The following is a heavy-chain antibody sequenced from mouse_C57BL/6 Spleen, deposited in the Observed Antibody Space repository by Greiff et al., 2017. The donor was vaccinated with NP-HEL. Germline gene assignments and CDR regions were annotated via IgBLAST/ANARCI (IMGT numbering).Heavy chain of an antibody. V-gene: IGHV1-26*01. Sequence: EVQLQQSGPELVKPGASVKISCKASGYTFTDYYMNWVKQSHGKSLEWIGDINPNNGGTSYNQKFKGKATLTVDKSSSTAYMELRSLTSEDSAVYYCARWAGKGSPYYFDYWGQGTTLTVSS. CDR2: INPNNGGT. CDR1: GYTFTDYY. J-gene: IGHJ2*01. CDR3: ARWAGKGSPYYFDY. D-gene: IGHD3-3*01.